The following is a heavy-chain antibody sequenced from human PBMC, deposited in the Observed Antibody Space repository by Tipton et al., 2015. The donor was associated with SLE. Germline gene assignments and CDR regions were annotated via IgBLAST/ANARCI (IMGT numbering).Heavy chain of an antibody. D-gene: IGHD2-21*01. Sequence: SLRLSCAASGFTFRTYAMAWVRQSPGKGLEWVSLISGGGGSTHYPDSVRGRFTISRDNSKNTLSLQLNTLRADDTAIYYCAKDRYCGGGTCFASYFDLWGQGTPVTVSS. CDR2: ISGGGGST. J-gene: IGHJ4*02. V-gene: IGHV3-23*01. CDR3: AKDRYCGGGTCFASYFDL. CDR1: GFTFRTYA.